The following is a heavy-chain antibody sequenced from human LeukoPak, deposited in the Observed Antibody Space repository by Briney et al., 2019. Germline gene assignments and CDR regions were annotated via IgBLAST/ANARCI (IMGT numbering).Heavy chain of an antibody. Sequence: RGSLRVSCAASGYTFISYSMKWVRATLQERVEWGSSICSSSSYIYYAESVKGRFTLSRDNDKNSLYLQMNSLRAEDTAVYYCARDVLLWFGEYNWFDPWGQGTLVTVSS. V-gene: IGHV3-21*01. D-gene: IGHD3-10*01. CDR3: ARDVLLWFGEYNWFDP. CDR2: ICSSSSYI. CDR1: GYTFISYS. J-gene: IGHJ5*02.